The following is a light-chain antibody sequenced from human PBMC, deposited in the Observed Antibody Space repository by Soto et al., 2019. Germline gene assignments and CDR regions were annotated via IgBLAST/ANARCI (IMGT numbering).Light chain of an antibody. CDR2: GTS. Sequence: EIVLTQSPATLSLSPGERATLSCRASQSLSTSYLAWYQQKPGQAPRLLTYGTSSRASGIPDRFSGSGSGTDFTLTISRLEPEDSAVYYCQQYDSSPWTFGQGTKVDIK. CDR3: QQYDSSPWT. CDR1: QSLSTSY. J-gene: IGKJ1*01. V-gene: IGKV3-20*01.